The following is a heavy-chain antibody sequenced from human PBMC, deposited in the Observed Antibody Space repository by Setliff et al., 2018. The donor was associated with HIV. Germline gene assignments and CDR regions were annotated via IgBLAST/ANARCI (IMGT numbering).Heavy chain of an antibody. CDR3: ARESPSSSWFYFDF. J-gene: IGHJ4*02. CDR1: GGSFSDYY. D-gene: IGHD6-13*01. CDR2: INHRGST. V-gene: IGHV4-34*01. Sequence: SETLSLTCAVYGGSFSDYYWTWIRQSPGKGLEWIGEINHRGSTNYNPSLKSRVTVSVDTSKNQFSLKLGSVTAADTAVYYCARESPSSSWFYFDFWGQGTLVTVSP.